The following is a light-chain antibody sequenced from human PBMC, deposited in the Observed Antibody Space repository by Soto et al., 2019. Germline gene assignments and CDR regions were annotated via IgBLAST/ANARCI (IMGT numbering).Light chain of an antibody. CDR2: EAS. CDR1: ESVSTF. J-gene: IGKJ1*01. V-gene: IGKV3-11*01. CDR3: QQRSNWPWT. Sequence: EIVLTQSPATLSLSPGERATLSCRASESVSTFLAWYQQKPGQAPRLLIYEASSRATGIPARFSGGGSGTVFTLTISRLEPKDFAVYYCQQRSNWPWTFGQGTKVEI.